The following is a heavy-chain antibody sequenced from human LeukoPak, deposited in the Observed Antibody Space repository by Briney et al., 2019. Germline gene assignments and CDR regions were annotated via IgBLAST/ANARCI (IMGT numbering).Heavy chain of an antibody. D-gene: IGHD3-22*01. V-gene: IGHV3-33*01. CDR1: GFTFSSYG. Sequence: GGSLRLSCAAPGFTFSSYGMHWVRQAPGKGLEWVAVIWYDGSNKYYADSVKGRFTISRDNSKNTLYLQMNSLRAEDTAVYYCARDYYDSSGYPNWFDPWGQGTLVTVSS. CDR2: IWYDGSNK. CDR3: ARDYYDSSGYPNWFDP. J-gene: IGHJ5*02.